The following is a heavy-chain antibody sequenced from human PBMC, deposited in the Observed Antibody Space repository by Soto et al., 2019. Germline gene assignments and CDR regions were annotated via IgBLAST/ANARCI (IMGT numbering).Heavy chain of an antibody. CDR3: ARYSSTLGEWVDY. Sequence: ASVKVSCKASGYTFTSYDINWVRQATGQGLEWMGWMNPNSGNTGYAQKFQGRVTMTRNTSISTAYMELSSLRSEDTAVYYCARYSSTLGEWVDYWGQGTLVTVSS. J-gene: IGHJ4*02. CDR1: GYTFTSYD. V-gene: IGHV1-8*01. CDR2: MNPNSGNT. D-gene: IGHD3-16*01.